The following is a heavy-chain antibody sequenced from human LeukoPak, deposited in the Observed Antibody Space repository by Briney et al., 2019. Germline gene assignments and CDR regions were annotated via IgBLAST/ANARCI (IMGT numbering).Heavy chain of an antibody. CDR2: IIPIFGTA. CDR1: GGTFSSYG. V-gene: IGHV1-69*13. CDR3: ARHPYSNFVLDY. Sequence: ASVKVSCKASGGTFSSYGISWVRQAPGQGLEWMGGIIPIFGTANYAQKFQGRVTITADESTSTAYMELSSLRSEDTAVYYCARHPYSNFVLDYWGQGTLVTVSS. D-gene: IGHD4-11*01. J-gene: IGHJ4*02.